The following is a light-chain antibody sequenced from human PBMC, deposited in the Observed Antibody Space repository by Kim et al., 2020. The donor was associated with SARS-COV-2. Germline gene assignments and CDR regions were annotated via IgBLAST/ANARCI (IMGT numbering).Light chain of an antibody. J-gene: IGKJ1*01. CDR2: GAS. CDR1: QNIGSN. CDR3: QTYHNLAR. Sequence: DILLTQSPDTLSVSPGERATLACRASQNIGSNMAWYQQKTGQPPRLLIFGASTMATGIPARFSGSGSGTDFTLIISNIQSEDFAFYYCQTYHNLARFGQGTKVDIK. V-gene: IGKV3-15*01.